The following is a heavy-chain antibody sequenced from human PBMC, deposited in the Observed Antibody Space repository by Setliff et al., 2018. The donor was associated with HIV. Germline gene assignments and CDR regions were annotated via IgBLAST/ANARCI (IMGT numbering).Heavy chain of an antibody. Sequence: ASVKVSCKASGYTFTSYAIHWVRQAPGQRLEWMGWINAGNGNTKYSQRFQGRVTITRDTSASTAYLELSSLRSEDTAVYYCARPVGGTGFDPWGQGTLVTVSS. J-gene: IGHJ5*02. CDR1: GYTFTSYA. D-gene: IGHD1-26*01. CDR2: INAGNGNT. V-gene: IGHV1-3*01. CDR3: ARPVGGTGFDP.